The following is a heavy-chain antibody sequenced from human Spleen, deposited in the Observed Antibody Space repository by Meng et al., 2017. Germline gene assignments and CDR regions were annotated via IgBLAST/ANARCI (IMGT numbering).Heavy chain of an antibody. CDR1: GGSISSSSYY. V-gene: IGHV4-39*07. CDR3: ARDEDISAAGKLFGDY. Sequence: SETLSLTCTVSGGSISSSSYYWGWIRQPPGKGLEWIGNIYYSGSTYYNPSLKSRVTISVDTSKNQFSLKLNSVTAADTAMYYCARDEDISAAGKLFGDYWGQGTLVTVSS. CDR2: IYYSGST. D-gene: IGHD6-13*01. J-gene: IGHJ4*02.